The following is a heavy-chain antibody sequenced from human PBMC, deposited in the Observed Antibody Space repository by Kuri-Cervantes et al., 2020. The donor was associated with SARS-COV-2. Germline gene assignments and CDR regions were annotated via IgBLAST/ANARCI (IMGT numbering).Heavy chain of an antibody. Sequence: SVKVSCKASGGTFSSYAISWVRQAPGQGLEWMGGIIPIFGTANYAQKFQGRVTITTDEYTSTAYMELSSLRSEDTAVYYCARDTAIGHYDILTGYYNANYYYYMDVWGKGTTVTVSS. V-gene: IGHV1-69*05. CDR3: ARDTAIGHYDILTGYYNANYYYYMDV. CDR1: GGTFSSYA. CDR2: IIPIFGTA. J-gene: IGHJ6*03. D-gene: IGHD3-9*01.